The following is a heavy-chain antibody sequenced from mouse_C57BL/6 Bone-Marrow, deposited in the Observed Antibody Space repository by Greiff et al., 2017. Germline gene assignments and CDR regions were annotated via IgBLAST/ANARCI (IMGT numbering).Heavy chain of an antibody. CDR3: AGCYYGSSYAMDY. J-gene: IGHJ4*01. Sequence: QVQLQQSGAELAKPGASVKLSCKASGYTFTSYWMHWVKQRPGQGLEWIGYINPSSGYTKYNQKFKDKATLTADKSSSTAYMQLSSLTYEDSAVYYCAGCYYGSSYAMDYWGQGTSVTVSS. V-gene: IGHV1-7*01. CDR1: GYTFTSYW. CDR2: INPSSGYT. D-gene: IGHD1-1*01.